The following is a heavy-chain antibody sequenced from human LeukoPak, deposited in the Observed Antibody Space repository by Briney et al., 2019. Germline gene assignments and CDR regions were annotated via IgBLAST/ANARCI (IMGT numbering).Heavy chain of an antibody. CDR1: XFXFSSXX. J-gene: IGHJ4*02. CDR2: IXYHGNDX. V-gene: IGHV3-30*14. D-gene: IGHD7-27*01. Sequence: PGTSLRLSCAASXFXFSSXXXXXXXXXXXKXLEWVAVIXYHGNDXXXXXSLXGRFXXXRXXXXXTLYHQMNSLRAEDTAVYYCATETGRIGDLGYWGQGALVTVSS. CDR3: ATETGRIGDLGY.